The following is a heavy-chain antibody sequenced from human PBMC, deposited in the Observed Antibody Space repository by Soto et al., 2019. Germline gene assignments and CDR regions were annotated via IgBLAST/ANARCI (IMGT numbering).Heavy chain of an antibody. V-gene: IGHV4-39*01. J-gene: IGHJ4*02. Sequence: SETLSLTCTVSGGSISSSSYYWGWIRQPPGKGLEWIGSIYYSGSTYYNPSLKSRVTISVDTSKNQFSLKLSSVTAADTAVYYCARRLVYAPTDYWGQGTLVTVSS. CDR3: ARRLVYAPTDY. CDR1: GGSISSSSYY. CDR2: IYYSGST. D-gene: IGHD2-8*01.